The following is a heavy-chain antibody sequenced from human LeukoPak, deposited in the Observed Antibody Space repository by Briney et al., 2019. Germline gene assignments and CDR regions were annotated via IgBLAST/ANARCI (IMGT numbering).Heavy chain of an antibody. CDR3: ARDRTHYGPDAFDI. V-gene: IGHV1-18*01. D-gene: IGHD4-17*01. CDR2: ISAYNGNT. Sequence: GASVKVSCKASGYAFTSYGISWVRQAPGQGLEWMGWISAYNGNTNYAQKLQGRVTMTTDTSTSTAYMELRSLRSDDTAVYYCARDRTHYGPDAFDIWGQGTMVTVSS. J-gene: IGHJ3*02. CDR1: GYAFTSYG.